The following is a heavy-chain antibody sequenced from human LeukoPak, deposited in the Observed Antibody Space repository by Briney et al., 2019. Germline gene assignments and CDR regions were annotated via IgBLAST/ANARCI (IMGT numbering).Heavy chain of an antibody. D-gene: IGHD6-19*01. J-gene: IGHJ6*02. V-gene: IGHV3-9*01. CDR2: MSWNSGSI. CDR1: GFTFDDYA. CDR3: AKDLAASGEYGMDV. Sequence: PGGSLRLSCAASGFTFDDYAMHWVRQAPGKGLEWVSGMSWNSGSIGYADSVKGRFTISRDNAKNSLYLQMNSLRAEDTALYYCAKDLAASGEYGMDVWGQGTTVTVSS.